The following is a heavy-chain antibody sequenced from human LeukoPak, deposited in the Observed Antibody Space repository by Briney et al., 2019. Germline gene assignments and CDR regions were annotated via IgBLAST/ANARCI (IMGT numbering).Heavy chain of an antibody. V-gene: IGHV4-61*01. J-gene: IGHJ4*02. CDR2: IHYSGST. D-gene: IGHD6-19*01. Sequence: SETLSLTCTVSGGSISSGSYYWSWIRQSPGTGLEWIGYIHYSGSTNYNPSLKSRVTMSVDTSKNQFSLKVRSVTAADTAVYYCAREEVAGVFDSWGQGTLVTVSS. CDR3: AREEVAGVFDS. CDR1: GGSISSGSYY.